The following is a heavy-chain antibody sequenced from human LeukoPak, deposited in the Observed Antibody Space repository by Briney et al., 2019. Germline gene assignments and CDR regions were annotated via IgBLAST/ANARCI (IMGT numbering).Heavy chain of an antibody. CDR3: ARAQADYIGNYFDY. CDR1: GFTSSSYG. CDR2: IWYDGSNK. Sequence: GGSLRLSCAASGFTSSSYGMHWVRQAPGKGLEWVAVIWYDGSNKYYADSVKGRFTISRDTSKNTLFLQMNSLTAEDTAVYSCARAQADYIGNYFDYWGQGTLVTVSS. D-gene: IGHD4-4*01. J-gene: IGHJ4*02. V-gene: IGHV3-33*01.